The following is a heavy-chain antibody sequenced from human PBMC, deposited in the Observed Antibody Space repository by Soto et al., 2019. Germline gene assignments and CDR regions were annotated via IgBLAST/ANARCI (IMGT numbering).Heavy chain of an antibody. CDR2: IRSKAYGGTT. Sequence: GGSLRLSCTASGFTFGDHAMSWFRQAPGKGLEWVGFIRSKAYGGTTEYAASVKGRFTISRDDSKSIAYLQMNSLKAEDTAVYYCSIVHPQPYWGQGTLVTVSS. D-gene: IGHD2-2*01. J-gene: IGHJ4*02. CDR3: SIVHPQPY. CDR1: GFTFGDHA. V-gene: IGHV3-49*03.